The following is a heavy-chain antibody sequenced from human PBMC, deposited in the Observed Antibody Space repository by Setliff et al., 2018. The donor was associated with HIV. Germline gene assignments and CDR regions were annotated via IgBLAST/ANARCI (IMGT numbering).Heavy chain of an antibody. V-gene: IGHV1-18*01. CDR3: AKTTPQPHYYYYVDV. CDR1: GYIFSTYG. D-gene: IGHD4-17*01. CDR2: ISASNGNT. J-gene: IGHJ6*03. Sequence: ASVKVSCKASGYIFSTYGISWVRQAPGQGLEWMGWISASNGNTHYAQKVQGRVTLTTDTSTNTAYMELRSLRSDDAAVYYCAKTTPQPHYYYYVDVWGKGTTVTVS.